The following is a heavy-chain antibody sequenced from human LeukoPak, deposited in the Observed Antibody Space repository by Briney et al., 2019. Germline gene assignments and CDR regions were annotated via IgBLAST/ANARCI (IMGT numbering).Heavy chain of an antibody. Sequence: PGGSLRLSCAASGFTFSSYAMSWIRQAPGRGLEWVSTISGSGGNTYYADSVKGRFTISRDNSKTTLYLQMNSLRAEDTAVFYCAKDPYWGNYYYMDVWGKGTTVTVSS. J-gene: IGHJ6*03. CDR2: ISGSGGNT. CDR1: GFTFSSYA. D-gene: IGHD7-27*01. CDR3: AKDPYWGNYYYMDV. V-gene: IGHV3-23*01.